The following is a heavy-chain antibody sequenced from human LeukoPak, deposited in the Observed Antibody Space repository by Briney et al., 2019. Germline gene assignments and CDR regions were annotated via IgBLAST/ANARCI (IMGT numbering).Heavy chain of an antibody. Sequence: GGSLRLSCAASGFTVSSNYMSWVRQAPGKGLEGVSVIYSGGSTYYADSVKGRFTISRDNSKNALYLQMNSLRAEDTAIYYCAKDLIAVAGTFDYWGQGTLVTVSS. V-gene: IGHV3-53*01. D-gene: IGHD6-19*01. J-gene: IGHJ4*02. CDR2: IYSGGST. CDR3: AKDLIAVAGTFDY. CDR1: GFTVSSNY.